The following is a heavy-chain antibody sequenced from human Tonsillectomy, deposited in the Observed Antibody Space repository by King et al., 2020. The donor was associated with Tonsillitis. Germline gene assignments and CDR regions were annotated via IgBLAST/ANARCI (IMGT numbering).Heavy chain of an antibody. CDR3: AHTGGQSLLGY. CDR2: IYLDVDK. CDR1: GFSLSTSGVG. D-gene: IGHD2-15*01. J-gene: IGHJ4*02. V-gene: IGHV2-5*02. Sequence: TFKESGPTLVKPTQTLTLTCTFSGFSLSTSGVGVGWIRQPPGKDLDWLSLIYLDVDKRYSPSLGSRLTITKDTPKNPVVLTKTNMDPVDTATNYCAHTGGQSLLGYWGPGTLVTVSS.